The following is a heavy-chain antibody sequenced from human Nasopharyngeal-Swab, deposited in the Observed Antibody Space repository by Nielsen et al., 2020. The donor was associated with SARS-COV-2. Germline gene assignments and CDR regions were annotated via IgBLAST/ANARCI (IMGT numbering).Heavy chain of an antibody. Sequence: SETLSLTCSVSGGSISSYYWNWIRQSPGKGLEWIGYFFHSGGTNYNPSFKSRVTISIDTSNNQVSLKLSSASAADTAVYYCARKASSSWYSGWFDPWGQGTLVTVSS. CDR2: FFHSGGT. V-gene: IGHV4-59*13. CDR1: GGSISSYY. D-gene: IGHD6-13*01. CDR3: ARKASSSWYSGWFDP. J-gene: IGHJ5*02.